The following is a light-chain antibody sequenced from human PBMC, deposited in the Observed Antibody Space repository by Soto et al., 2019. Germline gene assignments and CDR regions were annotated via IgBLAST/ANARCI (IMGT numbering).Light chain of an antibody. Sequence: QSVVTQPPSVSGAPGQRVTISCTGSSSNIGAGYDVHWYQQLPGTAPKLLIYGNSNRPSGVPDRFSGSKSGTSASLAITGLQAEDEADCYCQSYDSSLSGSWVFGGGTKVTVL. CDR3: QSYDSSLSGSWV. CDR1: SSNIGAGYD. J-gene: IGLJ3*02. V-gene: IGLV1-40*01. CDR2: GNS.